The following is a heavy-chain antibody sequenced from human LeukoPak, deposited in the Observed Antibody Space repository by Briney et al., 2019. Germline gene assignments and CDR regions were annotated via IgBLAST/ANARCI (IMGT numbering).Heavy chain of an antibody. V-gene: IGHV4-39*01. CDR2: IYFTGST. Sequence: SSETLSLTCTVSVDSISNSIYYWGWIRQPPSKGLEWIGNIYFTGSTYYNPSLKSRVTISVDTSKNQFSLKLSSVTAADTAVYYCARQRVRGVLYFDYWGQGTLVTVSS. CDR1: VDSISNSIYY. CDR3: ARQRVRGVLYFDY. D-gene: IGHD3-10*01. J-gene: IGHJ4*02.